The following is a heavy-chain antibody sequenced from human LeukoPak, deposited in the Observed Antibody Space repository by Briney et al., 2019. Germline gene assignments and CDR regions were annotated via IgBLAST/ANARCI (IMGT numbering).Heavy chain of an antibody. CDR1: GYTFTSYY. Sequence: GASVKVSCKASGYTFTSYYMHWVRQAPGQRPEWMGWINAANGNTRYSQKLQGRVTITRDTSASTAYMELSSLRSEDTAVYYCARMTTGKFDYWGQGTLVTVSS. V-gene: IGHV1-3*01. J-gene: IGHJ4*02. CDR2: INAANGNT. D-gene: IGHD3-10*01. CDR3: ARMTTGKFDY.